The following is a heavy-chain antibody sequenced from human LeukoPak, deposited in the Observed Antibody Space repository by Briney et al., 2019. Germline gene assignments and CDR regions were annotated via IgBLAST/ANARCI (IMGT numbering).Heavy chain of an antibody. D-gene: IGHD3-22*01. CDR1: GGSISSYY. J-gene: IGHJ5*02. CDR2: IYTSGST. Sequence: SETLSLTCTVSGGSISSYYWSWIRQPAGKGLEWIGRIYTSGSTNYNPSLKSRVTMSVDTSKNQFSLKLSSVTAADTAVYHCARSQFPPDYYDSSGYPPGWFDPWGQGTLVAVSS. CDR3: ARSQFPPDYYDSSGYPPGWFDP. V-gene: IGHV4-4*07.